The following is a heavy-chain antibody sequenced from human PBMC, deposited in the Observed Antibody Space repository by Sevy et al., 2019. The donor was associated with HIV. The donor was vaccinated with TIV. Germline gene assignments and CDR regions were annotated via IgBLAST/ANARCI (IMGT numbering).Heavy chain of an antibody. CDR1: GFSFSTYS. J-gene: IGHJ4*02. CDR2: ITSGSTYT. V-gene: IGHV3-21*04. D-gene: IGHD3-22*01. Sequence: GGSLRLSCAASGFSFSTYSMNWVRQAPGKGLEWVSSITSGSTYTYYVDSVKGRFTISRDNSKNTLYLQMNSLRAEDTAVYYCARGRYYYDSSGYTLGYWGQGTLVTVSS. CDR3: ARGRYYYDSSGYTLGY.